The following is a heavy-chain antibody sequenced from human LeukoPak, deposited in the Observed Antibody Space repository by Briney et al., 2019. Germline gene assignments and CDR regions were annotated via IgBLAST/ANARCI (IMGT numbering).Heavy chain of an antibody. Sequence: SETLSLTCTVSGGSISSSSYYWGWIRQPPGKGLEWIGSIYYSGSTYYNPSLKGRVTISVDTSKNQFSLKLSSVTAADTAVYYCARDRSPFDYWGQGTLVTVSS. J-gene: IGHJ4*02. CDR1: GGSISSSSYY. CDR2: IYYSGST. V-gene: IGHV4-39*07. CDR3: ARDRSPFDY.